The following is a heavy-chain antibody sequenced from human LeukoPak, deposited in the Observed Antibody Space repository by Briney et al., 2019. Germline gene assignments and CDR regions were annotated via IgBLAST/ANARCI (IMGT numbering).Heavy chain of an antibody. V-gene: IGHV4-59*08. CDR2: ISHSGRT. D-gene: IGHD4-11*01. CDR3: ARHDYSNPRVDY. J-gene: IGHJ4*02. Sequence: PSETLSLTCTVSGGSLNRYYWSWIRQPPGKGLEWIGYISHSGRTNYNPSLRSRVTISVDTSKNQFSLKLSSVTAADAAVYYCARHDYSNPRVDYWGQGTLVTVSS. CDR1: GGSLNRYY.